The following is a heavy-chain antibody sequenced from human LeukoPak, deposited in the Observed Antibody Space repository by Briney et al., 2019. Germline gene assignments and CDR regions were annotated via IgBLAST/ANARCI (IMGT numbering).Heavy chain of an antibody. V-gene: IGHV4-39*01. CDR2: IYYSGST. J-gene: IGHJ5*02. Sequence: SETLSLTCTVSGGSISSSSYYWGWIRQPPGKGLEWIGSIYYSGSTYYNPSLKSRVTISVDTSKNQFSLKLSSVTAADTAVYYCARHERPLGSYGYWFDPWGQGTLVTVSS. D-gene: IGHD1-26*01. CDR1: GGSISSSSYY. CDR3: ARHERPLGSYGYWFDP.